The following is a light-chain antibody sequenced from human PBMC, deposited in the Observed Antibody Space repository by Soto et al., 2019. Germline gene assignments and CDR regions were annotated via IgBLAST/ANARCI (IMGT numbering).Light chain of an antibody. CDR3: QQYYSTLFS. CDR1: QSVLESSNNKNY. Sequence: DIVMTQSPDSLAVSLGERATIICKSSQSVLESSNNKNYLAWYQQKPGQPPKLLIYWASTRESGVPDRFSGSGSGTDFTLTISSLQAADVAVYYCQQYYSTLFSFGPGTKVDIK. V-gene: IGKV4-1*01. J-gene: IGKJ3*01. CDR2: WAS.